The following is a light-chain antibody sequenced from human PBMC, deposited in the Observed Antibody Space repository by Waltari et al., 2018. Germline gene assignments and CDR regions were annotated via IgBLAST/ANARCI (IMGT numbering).Light chain of an antibody. CDR3: QTWGTGIQM. CDR1: SGHSTYA. J-gene: IGLJ3*02. CDR2: LNIDGSH. V-gene: IGLV4-69*02. Sequence: QLVLTQSPSASASLGASVKLTCTLSSGHSTYAIAWHQQQPEKGPRYWMKLNIDGSHSKGDWIPDRFSGSSSGTERYLTISNLQSEDEADYYCQTWGTGIQMFGGGTKLTVL.